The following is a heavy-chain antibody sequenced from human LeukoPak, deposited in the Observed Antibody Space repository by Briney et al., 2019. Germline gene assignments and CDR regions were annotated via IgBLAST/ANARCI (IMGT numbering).Heavy chain of an antibody. CDR2: IHHSGST. J-gene: IGHJ4*02. CDR3: ARGQLAGYYFDY. D-gene: IGHD6-19*01. V-gene: IGHV4-34*01. CDR1: GGSFSGYY. Sequence: PSETLPLTCAVYGGSFSGYYWTWIRQPPGKELEWIGEIHHSGSTNYNPSLKSRVSISGDASKNQVSLKLRSVTAADTAVYYCARGQLAGYYFDYWGQGTLVTVSS.